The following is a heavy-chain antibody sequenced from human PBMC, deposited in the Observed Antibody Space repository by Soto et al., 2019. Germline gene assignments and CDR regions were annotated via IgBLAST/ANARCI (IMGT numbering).Heavy chain of an antibody. Sequence: GGSLRLSCAASGLTFSSYAMSWVRQAPGKGLEWVSSVSGSGVDTYYADSVKGRFTISRDNSKNTLYLQMNSLRAEDTAVYSCAKDRLGGYGSYYFDYWGQGTLVTVSS. V-gene: IGHV3-23*01. J-gene: IGHJ4*02. D-gene: IGHD6-25*01. CDR2: VSGSGVDT. CDR1: GLTFSSYA. CDR3: AKDRLGGYGSYYFDY.